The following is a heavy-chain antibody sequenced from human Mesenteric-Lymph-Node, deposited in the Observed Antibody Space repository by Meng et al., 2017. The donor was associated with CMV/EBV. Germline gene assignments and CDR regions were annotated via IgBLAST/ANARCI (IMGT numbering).Heavy chain of an antibody. CDR2: ISYDGSNK. J-gene: IGHJ4*02. V-gene: IGHV3-30-3*02. D-gene: IGHD4-17*01. Sequence: GVTFSSYAMHWVRQAPGKGLEWVAVISYDGSNKYYADSVKGRFTISKDISKNTLYLQMDSLRPEDTAVYYCAKDDYGDFAAEYYFDYWGQGTLVTVSS. CDR1: GVTFSSYA. CDR3: AKDDYGDFAAEYYFDY.